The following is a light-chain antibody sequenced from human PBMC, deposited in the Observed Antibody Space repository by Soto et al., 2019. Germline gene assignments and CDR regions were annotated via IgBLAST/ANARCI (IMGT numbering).Light chain of an antibody. CDR2: GGS. CDR1: QSVSSNF. J-gene: IGKJ2*01. CDR3: LDYGSPPYT. Sequence: ENVLTQSPGTLSLSPGERATLSCRASQSVSSNFLAWYQQKPGQAPRLLIYGGSRRATGVADRFSGSGSGTDFTLTISGLEPEDCAVYYCLDYGSPPYTFGQGTKL. V-gene: IGKV3-20*01.